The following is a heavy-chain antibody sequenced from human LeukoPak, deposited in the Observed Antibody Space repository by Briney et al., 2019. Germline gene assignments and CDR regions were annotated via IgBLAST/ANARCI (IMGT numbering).Heavy chain of an antibody. D-gene: IGHD4-23*01. Sequence: SETLSLTCTVSGGSISSYYWSWIRQPAGKGLEWIGYIYYSGSTYYNPSLKRRVTISVDTSKNQFSLKLSSVTAADTAVYYCARDDGGLRRYYYGMDVWGQGTTVTVSS. CDR2: IYYSGST. V-gene: IGHV4-59*06. J-gene: IGHJ6*02. CDR3: ARDDGGLRRYYYGMDV. CDR1: GGSISSYY.